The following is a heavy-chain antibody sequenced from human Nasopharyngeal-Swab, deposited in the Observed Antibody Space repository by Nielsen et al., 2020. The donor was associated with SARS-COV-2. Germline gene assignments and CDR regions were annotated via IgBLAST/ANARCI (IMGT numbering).Heavy chain of an antibody. V-gene: IGHV3-33*01. Sequence: SCAASGFPFSNHGMHWVRQAPGKGLAWAATIWYEGSNKYYADSVKGRFTISRDNSKNTMFLQASSLRAEDTAVYYCARDPFQRFFDWFPYVMDVWGQGTTVTVSS. D-gene: IGHD3-9*01. J-gene: IGHJ6*02. CDR3: ARDPFQRFFDWFPYVMDV. CDR2: IWYEGSNK. CDR1: GFPFSNHG.